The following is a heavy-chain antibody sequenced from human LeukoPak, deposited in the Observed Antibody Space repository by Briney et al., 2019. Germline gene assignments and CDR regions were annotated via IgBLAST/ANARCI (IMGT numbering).Heavy chain of an antibody. CDR1: GFTFSSYG. D-gene: IGHD3-22*01. Sequence: AGPLRLSCAASGFTFSSYGMHWVRQAPGKGLEWEAFIRYDGSNKYYADSVKGRFIISRDNSKNTLYLQMNSLRAEDTAVYYCAKDYYDSSGYQRSGYWGQGTLVTVSS. CDR2: IRYDGSNK. CDR3: AKDYYDSSGYQRSGY. V-gene: IGHV3-30*02. J-gene: IGHJ4*02.